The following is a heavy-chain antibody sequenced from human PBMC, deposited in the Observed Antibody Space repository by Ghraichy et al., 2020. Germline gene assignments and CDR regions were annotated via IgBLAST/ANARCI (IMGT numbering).Heavy chain of an antibody. CDR3: ARECCGGNDAFDI. V-gene: IGHV4-59*01. Sequence: SETLSLTCTVSGGSISSYYWSWIRQPPGKGLEWIGYIYYSGSTNYNPSLKSRVTISVDTSKNQFSLKLSSVTAADTAVYYCARECCGGNDAFDIWGQGTMVTVSS. D-gene: IGHD2-21*01. CDR2: IYYSGST. CDR1: GGSISSYY. J-gene: IGHJ3*02.